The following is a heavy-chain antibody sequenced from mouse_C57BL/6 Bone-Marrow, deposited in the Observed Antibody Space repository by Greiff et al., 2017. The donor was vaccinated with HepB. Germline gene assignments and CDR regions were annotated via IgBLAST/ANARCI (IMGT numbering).Heavy chain of an antibody. CDR2: INPYNGGT. J-gene: IGHJ2*01. Sequence: EVQLQQSGPVLVKPGASVKMSCKASGYTFTDYYMNWVKQSHGKSLEWIGVINPYNGGTSYNQKFKGKATLTVDKSSSTAYMELNSLTSEDSAVYYCARVAYYGSSFYFDYWGQGTTLTVSS. D-gene: IGHD1-1*01. V-gene: IGHV1-19*01. CDR3: ARVAYYGSSFYFDY. CDR1: GYTFTDYY.